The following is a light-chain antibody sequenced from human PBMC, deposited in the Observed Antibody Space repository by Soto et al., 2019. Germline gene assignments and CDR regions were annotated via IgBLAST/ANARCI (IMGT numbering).Light chain of an antibody. CDR1: QGIGND. Sequence: DIQMTQSPSSLSASVGDRVTITCWANQGIGNDLGWYQQKPGKAPKRLIYAASGLQSGVPSRFSGSESGTEFTLTISSLQPEDFATYYCQQYNSYPLTFGGGTKVEVK. CDR3: QQYNSYPLT. J-gene: IGKJ4*01. CDR2: AAS. V-gene: IGKV1-17*01.